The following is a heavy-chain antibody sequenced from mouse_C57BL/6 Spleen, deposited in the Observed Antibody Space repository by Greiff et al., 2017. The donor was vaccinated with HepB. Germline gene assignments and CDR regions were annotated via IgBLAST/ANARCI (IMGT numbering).Heavy chain of an antibody. V-gene: IGHV1-26*01. CDR1: GYTFTDYY. CDR2: INPNNGGT. CDR3: ARGGDWYFDF. Sequence: EVQLQQSGPELVKPGASVKISCKASGYTFTDYYMNWVKQSHGKSLEWIGDINPNNGGTSYNQKFKGKATLTVDKSSSTAYMELRSLTSEDSAVYFCARGGDWYFDFWGKGTTVTVSS. J-gene: IGHJ1*03.